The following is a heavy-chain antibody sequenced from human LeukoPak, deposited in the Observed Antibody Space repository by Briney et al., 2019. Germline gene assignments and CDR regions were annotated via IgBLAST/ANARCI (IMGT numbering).Heavy chain of an antibody. CDR3: ARLLGGGRDILTGLSSRYYYYGMDV. J-gene: IGHJ6*02. Sequence: KPSQTLSLTCTVSGGSISSGGYYWSWIRQHPGKGLEWIGYIYYSGSTYYNPSLKSRVTISVDTSKNQFSLKLSSVTAADTAVYYCARLLGGGRDILTGLSSRYYYYGMDVWGQGTTVTVSS. CDR2: IYYSGST. CDR1: GGSISSGGYY. V-gene: IGHV4-31*03. D-gene: IGHD3-9*01.